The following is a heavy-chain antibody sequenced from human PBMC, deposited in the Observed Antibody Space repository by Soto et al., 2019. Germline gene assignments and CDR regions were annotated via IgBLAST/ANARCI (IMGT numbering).Heavy chain of an antibody. CDR1: GVSGSRNY. Sequence: WLSRSLACGAGGVSGSRNYMNCFHQAPGKGLEWLSVIYSGGSTYYAESVKGRFTISRDNSKNTLNLQMNAMRVEDTAVYYCARGTHVGISTSWGQGTLVTVSS. CDR2: IYSGGST. D-gene: IGHD2-2*01. CDR3: ARGTHVGISTS. J-gene: IGHJ4*02. V-gene: IGHV3-53*01.